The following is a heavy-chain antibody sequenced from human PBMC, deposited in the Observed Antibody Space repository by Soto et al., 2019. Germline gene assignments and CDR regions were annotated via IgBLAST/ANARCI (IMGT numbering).Heavy chain of an antibody. J-gene: IGHJ6*02. Sequence: QVQLVQSGAEVKKPGASVKVSCKASGYMFTSYHIYCMRQATGQGLEWMGWVSPSSGDTGYAQKFQGRVTLTRDTSVRTAYMELSSLRSEDTAVYYCALDVYGSGIRFGMDVWGQGTTVFVSS. CDR1: GYMFTSYH. V-gene: IGHV1-8*01. CDR2: VSPSSGDT. CDR3: ALDVYGSGIRFGMDV. D-gene: IGHD3-10*01.